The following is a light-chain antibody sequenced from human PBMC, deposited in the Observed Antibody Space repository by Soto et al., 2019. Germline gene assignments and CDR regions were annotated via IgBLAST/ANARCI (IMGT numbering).Light chain of an antibody. CDR1: QGIGNY. Sequence: DIQMTQSPSSLSASVGDRVTITCRASQGIGNYLAWYQQRPGKVPKLLIYAASTLQSGVPSRFSGSGSGPDFTLTISRLEPEDFAVYYCQQYGSSPWTFGQGTKVDIK. CDR3: QQYGSSPWT. CDR2: AAS. V-gene: IGKV1-27*01. J-gene: IGKJ1*01.